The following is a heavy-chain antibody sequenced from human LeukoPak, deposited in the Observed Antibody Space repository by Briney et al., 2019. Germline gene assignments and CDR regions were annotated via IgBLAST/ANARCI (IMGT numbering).Heavy chain of an antibody. V-gene: IGHV1-58*02. Sequence: SVKVSCKTSGFTFTSSAMHWVRQARGQRLEWIGWIVVGSGNTNYAQKFQERVTITRDMSTSTAYMELSRLRSDDTAVYYCARSDQFPYYMDVWGKGTTVTVSS. D-gene: IGHD2-2*01. J-gene: IGHJ6*03. CDR3: ARSDQFPYYMDV. CDR2: IVVGSGNT. CDR1: GFTFTSSA.